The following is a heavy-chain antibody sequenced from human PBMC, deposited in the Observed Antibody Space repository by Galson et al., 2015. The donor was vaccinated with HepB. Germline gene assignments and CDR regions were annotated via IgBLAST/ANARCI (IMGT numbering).Heavy chain of an antibody. D-gene: IGHD3-10*01. V-gene: IGHV1-2*02. J-gene: IGHJ5*02. Sequence: SVKVSCKASGYTFTGYSMHWVRQAPGQGLEWMGWINPNSGGTNYAQKFQGRVTMTRDTSISTAYMELSRLRSDDTAVYYCARDGREGVLRFDPWGQGTLVTVSS. CDR1: GYTFTGYS. CDR2: INPNSGGT. CDR3: ARDGREGVLRFDP.